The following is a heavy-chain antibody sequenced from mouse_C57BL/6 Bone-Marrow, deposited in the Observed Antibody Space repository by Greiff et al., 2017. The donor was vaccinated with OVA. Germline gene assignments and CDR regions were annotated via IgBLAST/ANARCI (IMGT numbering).Heavy chain of an antibody. D-gene: IGHD2-4*01. CDR1: GYTFTDYE. CDR2: IDPETGGT. Sequence: VQLQQSGAELVRPGASVTLSCKASGYTFTDYEMHWVKQTPVHGLEWIGAIDPETGGTAYNQKFQGKAILTVDKSSSTAYMELRSLTSEDSAVYYSTSEGRHYDYGEEVDFDYWGQGTTLTVSS. V-gene: IGHV1-15*01. J-gene: IGHJ2*01. CDR3: TSEGRHYDYGEEVDFDY.